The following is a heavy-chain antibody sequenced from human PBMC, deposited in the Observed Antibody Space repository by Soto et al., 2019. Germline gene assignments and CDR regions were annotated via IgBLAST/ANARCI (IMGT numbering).Heavy chain of an antibody. Sequence: GGSLRLSCAASGFTFSSYDMSWVRQAPGKGLEWVSAISGSGGSAYYADSVKGRFTISRDNSRNTLYVQMNSLRSEDTAIYYCAREDDLWTNGHFDIWGQGTLVTVSS. CDR2: ISGSGGSA. D-gene: IGHD3-3*01. CDR3: AREDDLWTNGHFDI. V-gene: IGHV3-23*01. J-gene: IGHJ3*02. CDR1: GFTFSSYD.